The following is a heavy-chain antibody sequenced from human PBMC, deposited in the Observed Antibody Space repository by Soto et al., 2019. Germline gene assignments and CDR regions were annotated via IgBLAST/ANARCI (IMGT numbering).Heavy chain of an antibody. V-gene: IGHV3-23*01. CDR1: GFTFSSYA. CDR3: AGRFSSSSTYYGMDV. D-gene: IGHD6-6*01. J-gene: IGHJ6*02. Sequence: VQLLESGGGLVQPGGSLRLSCAASGFTFSSYAMSWVRQAPGKGLEWVSAISGSGGSTYYADSVKGRFTISRDNSKNTLYLQMNSLRAEDTAVYYCAGRFSSSSTYYGMDVWGQGTTVTVSS. CDR2: ISGSGGST.